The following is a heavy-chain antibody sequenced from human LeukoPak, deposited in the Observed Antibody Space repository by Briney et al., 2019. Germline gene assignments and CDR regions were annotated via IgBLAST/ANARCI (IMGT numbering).Heavy chain of an antibody. CDR1: GGSISSSSYY. Sequence: SETLSLTCTVSGGSISSSSYYWGWIRQPPGKGLEWIGSIYYSGSTYYNPSLKSRVTISVDTSKNQFSLKLSSVTAADTAVYYCARDRNWGLYGFDPWGQGTLVTVSS. CDR3: ARDRNWGLYGFDP. J-gene: IGHJ5*02. D-gene: IGHD7-27*01. CDR2: IYYSGST. V-gene: IGHV4-39*07.